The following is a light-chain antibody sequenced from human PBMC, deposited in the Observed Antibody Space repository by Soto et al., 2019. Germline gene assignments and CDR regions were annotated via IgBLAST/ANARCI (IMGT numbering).Light chain of an antibody. Sequence: EIVMTQSPATLSVSPGEGATFSCRASQSINTKIAWYQLKPGQAPRLLIYDASIRATGIPASFSGSGSGTEFSLTINSLQSEDFGVYFCQQYDQWWTLGQGTKVDIK. CDR1: QSINTK. V-gene: IGKV3-15*01. CDR2: DAS. J-gene: IGKJ1*01. CDR3: QQYDQWWT.